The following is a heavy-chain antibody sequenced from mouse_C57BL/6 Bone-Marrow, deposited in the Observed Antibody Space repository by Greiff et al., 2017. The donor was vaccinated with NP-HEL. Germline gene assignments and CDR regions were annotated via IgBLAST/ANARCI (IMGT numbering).Heavy chain of an antibody. CDR2: INSDGGST. J-gene: IGHJ4*01. CDR1: EYEFPSHD. D-gene: IGHD2-4*01. V-gene: IGHV5-2*01. CDR3: ARGNDYDVCYAMDY. Sequence: DVKLVESGGGLVQPGESLKLSCESNEYEFPSHDMSWVRKTPEKRLELVAAINSDGGSTYYPDTMERRFIISRDNTKKTLYLQMSSLRSEDTALYYCARGNDYDVCYAMDYWGQGTSVTVSS.